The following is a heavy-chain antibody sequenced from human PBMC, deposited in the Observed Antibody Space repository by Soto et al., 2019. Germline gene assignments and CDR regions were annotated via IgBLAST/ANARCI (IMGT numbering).Heavy chain of an antibody. CDR1: GGSFSGYY. CDR2: INHSGST. Sequence: SETLSLTCAVYGGSFSGYYWSWIRQPPGKGLEWIGEINHSGSTNYNPSLKSRVTISVDTSKNQFSLKLSSVTAADTAVYYCATYSYYDYIWSQGTLVTVSS. V-gene: IGHV4-34*01. CDR3: ATYSYYDYI. D-gene: IGHD3-16*01. J-gene: IGHJ1*01.